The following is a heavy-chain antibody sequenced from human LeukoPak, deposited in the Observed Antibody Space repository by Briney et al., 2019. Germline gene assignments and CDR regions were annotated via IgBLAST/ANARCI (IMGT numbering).Heavy chain of an antibody. CDR2: MNPNSGNT. CDR3: ARGSGRLQNYNWFDP. V-gene: IGHV1-8*03. Sequence: ASVKVSCKASGYTFTSYDINWVRQATGQGLEWMGWMNPNSGNTGYAQKFQGRVTITRNTSISTAYMELSSLRSEDTAVYYCARGSGRLQNYNWFDPWGQGTLVTVSS. J-gene: IGHJ5*02. CDR1: GYTFTSYD. D-gene: IGHD4-11*01.